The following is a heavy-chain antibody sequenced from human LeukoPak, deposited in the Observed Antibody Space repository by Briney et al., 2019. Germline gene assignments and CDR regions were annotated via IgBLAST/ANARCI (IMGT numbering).Heavy chain of an antibody. D-gene: IGHD2-15*01. CDR1: GFAFSSYS. Sequence: PGGSLRLSCAASGFAFSSYSMNWVRQAPGKGLEWVSSIISSSTYIYYADSVKGRFTISRDNAKNSLYLQMNSLRAEDTAVYYCARDPQYCSGGSCYSFDYWGQGTLVTVSS. CDR2: IISSSTYI. CDR3: ARDPQYCSGGSCYSFDY. V-gene: IGHV3-21*01. J-gene: IGHJ4*02.